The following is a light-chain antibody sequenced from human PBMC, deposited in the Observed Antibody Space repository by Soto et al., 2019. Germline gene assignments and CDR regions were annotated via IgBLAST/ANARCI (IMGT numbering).Light chain of an antibody. Sequence: QSVRTQPASVSGSPGQSITISCTGTSSDVGSYNLVSWYQQHPGKAPKLMIYEVSKRPSGVSNRFSGSKSGNTASLTISGLQAEDEADYYCCSYAGSSTLVFGGGTQLTVL. V-gene: IGLV2-23*02. CDR2: EVS. CDR3: CSYAGSSTLV. J-gene: IGLJ3*02. CDR1: SSDVGSYNL.